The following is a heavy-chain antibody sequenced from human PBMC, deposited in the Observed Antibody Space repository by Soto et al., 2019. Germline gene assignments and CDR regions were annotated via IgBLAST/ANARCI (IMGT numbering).Heavy chain of an antibody. CDR1: GFIFNNYW. Sequence: EVQLVESGGGLVQPGGSMRLSCAASGFIFNNYWMHWVRQVPGKGLVWVSRVNSDGSTTNYADSVKGRFTISRDNDKNTLFLQMNSLRAEDTAVYSCARGEYYDVSTGYSTCDPWGQGVPVTVAS. D-gene: IGHD3-9*01. V-gene: IGHV3-74*01. J-gene: IGHJ5*02. CDR2: VNSDGSTT. CDR3: ARGEYYDVSTGYSTCDP.